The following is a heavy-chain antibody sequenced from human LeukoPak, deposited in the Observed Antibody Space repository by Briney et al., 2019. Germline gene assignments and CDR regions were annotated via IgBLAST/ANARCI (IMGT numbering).Heavy chain of an antibody. CDR2: IYYSGST. CDR1: GGSISSGGYY. CDR3: ARAPPSGDYDSSDGWFDP. J-gene: IGHJ5*02. Sequence: SQTLSLTCTVYGGSISSGGYYWSSIRQHPGKGLEWIGYIYYSGSTNYHPSLNSRVTISVDTSKNQFSLKLSSVTAADTAVYYCARAPPSGDYDSSDGWFDPWGQGTLVTVSS. D-gene: IGHD3-22*01. V-gene: IGHV4-61*08.